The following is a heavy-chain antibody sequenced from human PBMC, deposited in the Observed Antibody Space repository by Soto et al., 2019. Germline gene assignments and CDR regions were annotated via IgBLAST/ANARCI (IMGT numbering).Heavy chain of an antibody. Sequence: PVLLLRHYGAVAGFIVSGDAMSCIRQDPGKGLEWFSAIIGSGGSTYYADSVKGRFTISRDNSKNTLYLQMNSLRAEDTAVYYCAKGEGIAVAGTLDPWGEGTLVTVSS. J-gene: IGHJ5*02. V-gene: IGHV3-23*01. CDR3: AKGEGIAVAGTLDP. CDR2: IIGSGGST. D-gene: IGHD6-19*01. CDR1: GFIVSGDA.